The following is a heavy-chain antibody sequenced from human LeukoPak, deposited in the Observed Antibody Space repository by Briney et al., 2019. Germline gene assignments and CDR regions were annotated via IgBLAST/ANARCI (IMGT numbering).Heavy chain of an antibody. J-gene: IGHJ4*02. V-gene: IGHV3-30*18. Sequence: GRSLRLSCAASGFTFSSYAMHWVRQAPGKGLEWVAVISYDGSNEYYADSVKGRFTIPRDNSKNTLYLQMSSLGAEDTAVYYCAKDLRSGWSVGYFDYWGQGTLVTVSS. CDR3: AKDLRSGWSVGYFDY. D-gene: IGHD6-19*01. CDR1: GFTFSSYA. CDR2: ISYDGSNE.